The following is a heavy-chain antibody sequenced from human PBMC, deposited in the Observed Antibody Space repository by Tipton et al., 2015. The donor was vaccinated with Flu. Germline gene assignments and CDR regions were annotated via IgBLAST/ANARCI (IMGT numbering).Heavy chain of an antibody. V-gene: IGHV1-2*02. D-gene: IGHD3-3*01. CDR2: INPNSGGT. CDR3: ARDPSYYDFWSGYPSYGMDV. CDR1: GYTFTGYY. Sequence: VQLVQSGAEVKKPGASVKVSCKASGYTFTGYYMHWVRQAPGQGLEWMGWINPNSGGTNYAQKFQGRVTMTRDTSISTAYMELSRLRSDDTAVYYCARDPSYYDFWSGYPSYGMDVWGQGTTVTVSS. J-gene: IGHJ6*02.